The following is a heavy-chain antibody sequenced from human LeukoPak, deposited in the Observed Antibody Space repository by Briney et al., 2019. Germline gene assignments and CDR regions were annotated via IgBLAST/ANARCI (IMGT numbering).Heavy chain of an antibody. Sequence: AASVKVSCTASGYTFTSYDINWVRQATGQGLEWMGWMNPNSGNTGYAQKFQGRVTMTRNTSISTAYMELSSLRSEDTAVYYCARGGIAAAGTTKMKYYYYGMDVWGQGTTVTVSS. V-gene: IGHV1-8*01. D-gene: IGHD6-13*01. CDR1: GYTFTSYD. J-gene: IGHJ6*02. CDR3: ARGGIAAAGTTKMKYYYYGMDV. CDR2: MNPNSGNT.